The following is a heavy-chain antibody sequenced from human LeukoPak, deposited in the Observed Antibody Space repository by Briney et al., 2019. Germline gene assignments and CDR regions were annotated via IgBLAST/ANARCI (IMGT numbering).Heavy chain of an antibody. CDR3: ARVGGNTPDY. CDR2: IYSGDGT. V-gene: IGHV3-66*01. Sequence: GGSLRLSCEASGFTVSSNYMSWVRQAPGKGLEWVSIIYSGDGTFYADSVKGRFTISRDNSKNTLYLQMNGLRAEDTAVYYCARVGGNTPDYWGQGTLVSVSS. J-gene: IGHJ4*02. CDR1: GFTVSSNY. D-gene: IGHD3-16*01.